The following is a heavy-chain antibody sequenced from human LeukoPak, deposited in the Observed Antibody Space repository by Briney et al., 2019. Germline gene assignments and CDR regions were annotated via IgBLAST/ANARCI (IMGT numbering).Heavy chain of an antibody. V-gene: IGHV1-2*02. CDR2: IYPNSGGT. J-gene: IGHJ4*02. CDR1: GYTFTGYY. D-gene: IGHD6-13*01. CDR3: VGSNWAAGAAFDS. Sequence: ASVKVSCKASGYTFTGYYIHWVRQAPGQGLEWMGWIYPNSGGTKYAQKFQGRVTMTRDTSISTAYMELTRLTSDDTAVYYCVGSNWAAGAAFDSWGQGTQVTVSS.